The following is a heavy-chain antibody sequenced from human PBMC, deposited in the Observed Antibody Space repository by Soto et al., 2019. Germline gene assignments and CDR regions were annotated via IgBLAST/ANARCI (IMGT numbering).Heavy chain of an antibody. CDR1: GGTFSSYA. CDR2: IIPIFGTA. V-gene: IGHV1-69*13. D-gene: IGHD1-26*01. J-gene: IGHJ6*02. Sequence: SVKVSCKASGGTFSSYAISWVRQAPGQGLEWMGGIIPIFGTANYAQKFQGRVTITADESTSTGYMELSRLRSEDTAVYYCAKCIVGADDYYSYGMEVWGQGTPVTVTS. CDR3: AKCIVGADDYYSYGMEV.